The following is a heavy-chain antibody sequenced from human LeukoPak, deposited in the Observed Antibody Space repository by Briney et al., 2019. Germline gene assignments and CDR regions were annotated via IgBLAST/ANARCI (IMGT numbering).Heavy chain of an antibody. J-gene: IGHJ4*02. CDR3: ARGPTNGQAFDY. CDR2: IREDGSQK. V-gene: IGHV3-7*01. D-gene: IGHD2-8*01. CDR1: GFTFDDYG. Sequence: PGGSLRLSCAASGFTFDDYGMTWVRHAPGKRLEWVASIREDGSQKTAVDSVRGRFTISRDNAKNSVYLQMDSLRAEDTAVYYCARGPTNGQAFDYWGQGTLVSVSS.